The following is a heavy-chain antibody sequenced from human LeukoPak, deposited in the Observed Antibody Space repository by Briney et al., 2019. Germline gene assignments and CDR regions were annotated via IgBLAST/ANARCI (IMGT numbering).Heavy chain of an antibody. J-gene: IGHJ3*02. CDR3: ARDLVGRHDAFDI. V-gene: IGHV3-66*01. CDR1: GFVVSTNY. D-gene: IGHD2-21*01. Sequence: GGSLRLSCAASGFVVSTNYMSWVRQAPGKGLEWVSVLYSGGTTYYTDSVKGRFTISRDSSKNTLYLQMNSLRAEDTAVYYCARDLVGRHDAFDIWGQGTMVTVSS. CDR2: LYSGGTT.